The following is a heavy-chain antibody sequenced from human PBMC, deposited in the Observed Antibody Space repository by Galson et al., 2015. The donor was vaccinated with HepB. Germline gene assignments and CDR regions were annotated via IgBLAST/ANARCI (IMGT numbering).Heavy chain of an antibody. CDR2: ISPYNRDT. D-gene: IGHD2-15*01. J-gene: IGHJ5*02. Sequence: SVKVSCKASGYTFSSYSITWVRQAPGQGLEWVGWISPYNRDTYYTRKLQGRVTMTTDTSTNTAYLELRSLRSDDTAVYYCASGGLVVVVDATQYNWFDTWGQGTPVTVSS. CDR3: ASGGLVVVVDATQYNWFDT. CDR1: GYTFSSYS. V-gene: IGHV1-18*01.